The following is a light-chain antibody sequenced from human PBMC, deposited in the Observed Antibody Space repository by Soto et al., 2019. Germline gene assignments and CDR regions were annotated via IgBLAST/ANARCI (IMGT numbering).Light chain of an antibody. CDR1: QAIGND. CDR3: QQSYTTPWT. V-gene: IGKV1-39*01. J-gene: IGKJ1*01. Sequence: DMQMNQSPSSLSAAVGDRVTITCRASQAIGNDLNWYQRRPGKAPNLLIFDASTLQTGVPSRFSGSGSGTHFTLTINGLQPEDSTIYYCQQSYTTPWTFGQGTKVDIK. CDR2: DAS.